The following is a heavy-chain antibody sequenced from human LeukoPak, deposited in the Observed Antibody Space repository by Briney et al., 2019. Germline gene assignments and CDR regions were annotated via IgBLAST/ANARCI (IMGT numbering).Heavy chain of an antibody. J-gene: IGHJ6*03. D-gene: IGHD3-22*01. CDR2: INSDGSST. CDR1: GFTFSSYW. V-gene: IGHV3-74*01. Sequence: PGGSLRLSCAASGFTFSSYWMHWVRQAPGKGLVWVSRINSDGSSTSYADSVKGRFTISRDNAKNTLYLQMNSLRAEDTAVYYCAKSGSSGYYLGYYYMDVWGKGTTVTVSS. CDR3: AKSGSSGYYLGYYYMDV.